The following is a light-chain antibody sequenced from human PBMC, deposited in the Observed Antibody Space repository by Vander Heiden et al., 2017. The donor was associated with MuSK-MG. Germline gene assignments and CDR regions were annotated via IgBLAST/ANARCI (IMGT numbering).Light chain of an antibody. CDR3: GQGKHWRKT. Sequence: DVVMTQSPLFLPVTLGQPASISCRSSQGLVHSDGNTYLSWLQQRPGQSPRRLIYKVSNRDSGVPDRFSGSGSGTDFTLKISRVEAEDVAIYYCGQGKHWRKTFAPWARVDI. J-gene: IGKJ3*01. CDR2: KVS. V-gene: IGKV2-30*02. CDR1: QGLVHSDGNTY.